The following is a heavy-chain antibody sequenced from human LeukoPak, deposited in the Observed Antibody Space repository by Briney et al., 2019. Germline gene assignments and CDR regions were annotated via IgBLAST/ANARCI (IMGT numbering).Heavy chain of an antibody. CDR1: GGSFSGYY. CDR3: ARVARKLESRHYYMDV. J-gene: IGHJ6*03. CDR2: INHSGST. V-gene: IGHV4-34*01. Sequence: SETLSLTCAVYGGSFSGYYWSWIRQPPGKGLEWIGEINHSGSTNYNPSLKSRVTISVDTSKNQFSLKLSSVTAADTAVYYCARVARKLESRHYYMDVWGKGTTVTVSS. D-gene: IGHD3-3*01.